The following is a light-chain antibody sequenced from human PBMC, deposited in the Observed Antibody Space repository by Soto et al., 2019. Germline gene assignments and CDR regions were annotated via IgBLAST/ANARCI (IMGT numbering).Light chain of an antibody. J-gene: IGKJ2*02. Sequence: DLQMTQSPSTLSASVGDRVTITCRASQSISSWLAWYQQKPGKAPKLLIYDASHLESGVPSRFSGSGSGTEFTLTISSLQPDDFATYYCQQYNSYCTFGQGTKLEIK. CDR2: DAS. CDR1: QSISSW. CDR3: QQYNSYCT. V-gene: IGKV1-5*01.